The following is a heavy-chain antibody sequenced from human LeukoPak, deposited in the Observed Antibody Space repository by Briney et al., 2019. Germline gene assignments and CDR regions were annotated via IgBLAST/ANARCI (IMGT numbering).Heavy chain of an antibody. Sequence: GSLRLSCAASGFSLSSYWMSWVRQAPGKGLEWVADIKQDGSENYYVDSVKGRFTISRDNAKNSLYLQMNSLRDEDTAVYYCARGPSNGYYFDYWGQGTLVTVSS. V-gene: IGHV3-7*01. D-gene: IGHD6-13*01. CDR1: GFSLSSYW. CDR2: IKQDGSEN. CDR3: ARGPSNGYYFDY. J-gene: IGHJ4*02.